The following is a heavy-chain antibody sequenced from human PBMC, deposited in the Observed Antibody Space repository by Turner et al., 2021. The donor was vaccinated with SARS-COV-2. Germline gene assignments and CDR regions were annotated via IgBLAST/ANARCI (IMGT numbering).Heavy chain of an antibody. J-gene: IGHJ5*02. D-gene: IGHD2-15*01. CDR3: ARGRGGGGSSNNWFDP. Sequence: QVQLQESGPGLVKPSETLSLPCTVSGGPISSYYWSWIRQPPGKGLGWIGYIYYSGSTNYNPSLKSRVSISVDTSKNQFSLKLTSVTAADTAVYYCARGRGGGGSSNNWFDPWGQGTLVIVSS. V-gene: IGHV4-59*01. CDR2: IYYSGST. CDR1: GGPISSYY.